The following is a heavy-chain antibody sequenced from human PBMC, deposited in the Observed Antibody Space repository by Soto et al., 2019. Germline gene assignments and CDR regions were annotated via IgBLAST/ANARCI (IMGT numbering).Heavy chain of an antibody. CDR1: GGTLSSYS. CDR2: IIPMFGTA. J-gene: IGHJ4*02. Sequence: VQLVQSGAEVKKPGSSVKVSCKASGGTLSSYSITWVRQAPGQGLEWMGGIIPMFGTANYAQKFQGRVTVTADESTSTVYLELSSLRFEDTAGYYCARETGDQWYFGYWGQGTLVTVSS. V-gene: IGHV1-69*12. CDR3: ARETGDQWYFGY. D-gene: IGHD7-27*01.